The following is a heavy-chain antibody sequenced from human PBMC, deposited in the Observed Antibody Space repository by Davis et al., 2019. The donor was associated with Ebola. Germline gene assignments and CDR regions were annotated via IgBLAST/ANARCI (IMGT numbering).Heavy chain of an antibody. CDR3: TSPSGSYLGYY. D-gene: IGHD1-26*01. CDR1: GFTFSGSA. V-gene: IGHV3-73*01. CDR2: LRSKANSYAT. J-gene: IGHJ4*02. Sequence: GESLKISCAASGFTFSGSAMHWVRQASGKGLEWVGRLRSKANSYATAYAASVKGRFTISRDDSKNTAYLQMNSLKTEDTAVYYCTSPSGSYLGYYWGQGTLVTVSS.